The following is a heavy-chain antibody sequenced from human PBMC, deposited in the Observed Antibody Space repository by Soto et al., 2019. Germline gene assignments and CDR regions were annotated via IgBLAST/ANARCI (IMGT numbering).Heavy chain of an antibody. V-gene: IGHV3-30-3*01. CDR3: ARPSYFNSSGYFAY. Sequence: QVQLEESGGGVVQPGKSLRLSCAASGFIFSGSIMYWVPQAPGKGLDWVATISYYGNNKDYADSVKGRFTISRDNSKNTLFLQMNSLKVEDTAMYYCARPSYFNSSGYFAYWGQGTLVTVSS. D-gene: IGHD3-22*01. J-gene: IGHJ4*02. CDR1: GFIFSGSI. CDR2: ISYYGNNK.